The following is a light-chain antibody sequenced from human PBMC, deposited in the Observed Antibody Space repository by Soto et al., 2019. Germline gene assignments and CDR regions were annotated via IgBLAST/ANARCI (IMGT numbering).Light chain of an antibody. CDR2: EVS. CDR1: TSGVGIYNY. Sequence: QSVLTQPPSASGSPGQSVTISCTGSTSGVGIYNYVSWYQQHPGEAPKLMLYEVSKRPSGVPDRFSGSKSGNTASLTVSGLQADDEADYYCSSYAGSNNFVFGTGTKVTVL. V-gene: IGLV2-8*01. CDR3: SSYAGSNNFV. J-gene: IGLJ1*01.